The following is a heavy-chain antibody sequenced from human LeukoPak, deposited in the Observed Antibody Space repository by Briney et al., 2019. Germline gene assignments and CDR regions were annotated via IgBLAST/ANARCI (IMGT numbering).Heavy chain of an antibody. V-gene: IGHV3-53*01. CDR3: AKTRPGGSYDH. CDR2: LFSNGAT. Sequence: GGSLRLSCAASGFAVNDSFMSWVRQPPGKGLEWISVLFSNGATYYLDSVKDRFTISRDDSKNIVYLQLDTLRGEDTAIYYCAKTRPGGSYDHWGRGTLVTVSS. J-gene: IGHJ5*02. CDR1: GFAVNDSF. D-gene: IGHD1-26*01.